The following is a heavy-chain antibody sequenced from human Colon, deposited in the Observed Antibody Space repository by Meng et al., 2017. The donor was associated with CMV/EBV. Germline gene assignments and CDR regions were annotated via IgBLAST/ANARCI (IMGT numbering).Heavy chain of an antibody. Sequence: QVQLVQSGAEVKKPGASVKVSCKASGYTFTNYYMHWVRQAPGQGLEWMGIINTSVGYTSHAQKFQGRVTMTRDTSTSTVHMEVSSLRSADTAVYYCARASRVLGGFDYWGQGTLCNVSS. J-gene: IGHJ4*02. D-gene: IGHD3-16*01. CDR1: GYTFTNYY. CDR3: ARASRVLGGFDY. CDR2: INTSVGYT. V-gene: IGHV1-46*01.